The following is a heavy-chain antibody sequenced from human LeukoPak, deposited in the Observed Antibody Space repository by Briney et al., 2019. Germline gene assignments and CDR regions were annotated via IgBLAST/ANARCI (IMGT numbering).Heavy chain of an antibody. Sequence: SETLSLTCTVSGASISSVGYYWSWIRQHPGKGLEWIGFISYTGSSYYNSSLQSRVLISRDTFKNQFSLKMNSVIVADTAMYYCARGDYWGRGTLVTVSS. CDR2: ISYTGSS. CDR3: ARGDY. J-gene: IGHJ4*02. CDR1: GASISSVGYY. V-gene: IGHV4-31*03.